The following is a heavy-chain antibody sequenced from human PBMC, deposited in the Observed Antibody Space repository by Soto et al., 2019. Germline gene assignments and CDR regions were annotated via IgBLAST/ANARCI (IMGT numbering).Heavy chain of an antibody. CDR2: IYSSGNA. CDR1: GDSISGYY. CDR3: ARGDVFDL. V-gene: IGHV4-4*07. J-gene: IGHJ3*01. Sequence: QVQLQESGPGLVKPSETVSLICTVPGDSISGYYWSWIRQPAGKGLEWIGRIYSSGNANYNPSLKSRVIMSVDMSKNQFALKVTSVTAADTAMYYFARGDVFDLWGQGKKVTVSS.